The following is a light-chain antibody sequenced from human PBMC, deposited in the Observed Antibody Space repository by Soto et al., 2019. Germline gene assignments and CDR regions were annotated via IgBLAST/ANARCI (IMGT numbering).Light chain of an antibody. V-gene: IGKV1-5*01. CDR1: QSISTW. CDR2: DAS. J-gene: IGKJ5*01. Sequence: DIQMTQSTSTLSASVGDRVSITCRASQSISTWLAWYQQKPGKAPKLLIYDASSLESGVPSRFSGSGSGTEFILTISSLQPDDFATYYCQQYQSNAITFGQGTRLEI. CDR3: QQYQSNAIT.